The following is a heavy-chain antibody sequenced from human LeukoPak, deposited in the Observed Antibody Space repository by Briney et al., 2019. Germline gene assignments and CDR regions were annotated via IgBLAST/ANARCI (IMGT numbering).Heavy chain of an antibody. Sequence: GGSLRLSCAASGFTCSSYWMHWVGQAPGEGLVWVSRINSDGSSTSYADSVKGRFTISRDNAKNTLYLQMNSLRAEDTAVYYCARVGTYYDILTGYSTDAFDIWGQGTMVTVSS. CDR3: ARVGTYYDILTGYSTDAFDI. V-gene: IGHV3-74*01. CDR1: GFTCSSYW. CDR2: INSDGSST. J-gene: IGHJ3*02. D-gene: IGHD3-9*01.